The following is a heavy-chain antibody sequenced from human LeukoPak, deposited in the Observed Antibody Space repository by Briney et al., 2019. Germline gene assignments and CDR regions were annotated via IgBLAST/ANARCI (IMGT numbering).Heavy chain of an antibody. V-gene: IGHV3-73*01. J-gene: IGHJ4*02. D-gene: IGHD2-2*01. CDR2: IRDKANSYAT. CDR3: TRWDCTTTGCYPFDY. CDR1: GFTFSGSA. Sequence: QPGRSLRLSCAASGFTFSGSAIHWVRQASGKGLEWVGRIRDKANSYATAYIASVKGRFTISRDDSKNTAYLQMSSLKTEDTAVYYCTRWDCTTTGCYPFDYWGQGTLVTVSS.